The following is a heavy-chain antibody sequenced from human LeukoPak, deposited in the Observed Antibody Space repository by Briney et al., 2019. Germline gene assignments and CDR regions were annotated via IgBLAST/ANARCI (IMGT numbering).Heavy chain of an antibody. CDR2: VTSDGSST. D-gene: IGHD1-26*01. Sequence: PGGSLRLSCAASGFTFSSYWMHWVSQAQGKGLVCVSLVTSDGSSTSYADSVRGRFTISRDNSKNAVYLQMNRLRTEDTAVYYCERDLTGAVFDFWGQGTLVTVSS. CDR3: ERDLTGAVFDF. CDR1: GFTFSSYW. J-gene: IGHJ4*02. V-gene: IGHV3-74*01.